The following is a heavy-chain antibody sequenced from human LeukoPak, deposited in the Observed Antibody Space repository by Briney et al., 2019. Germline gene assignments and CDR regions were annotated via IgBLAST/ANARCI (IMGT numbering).Heavy chain of an antibody. CDR3: ARDRDCSSTSCVSLWLDP. J-gene: IGHJ5*02. CDR2: ISAYNGNT. CDR1: GYTFTSYG. Sequence: ASVKVSCKASGYTFTSYGISWVRQAPRQGLEWMGWISAYNGNTNYAQKLQGRVTMTTDTSTSTAYMELRSLRSDDTAVYYCARDRDCSSTSCVSLWLDPWGQATLVTVSS. D-gene: IGHD2-2*01. V-gene: IGHV1-18*01.